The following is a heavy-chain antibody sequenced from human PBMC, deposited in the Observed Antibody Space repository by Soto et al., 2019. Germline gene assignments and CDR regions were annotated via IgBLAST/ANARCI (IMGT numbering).Heavy chain of an antibody. CDR3: ARLSSGWYDYYYYYGMDV. Sequence: EVQLVESGGGLVQPGGSLRLSCAASGFTFSSYWMSWVRQAPGKGLEWVANIKQDGSEKYYVDSVKGRFTISRDNAKNSLYLQMNSLRAEDTAVYYCARLSSGWYDYYYYYGMDVWGQGTTVTVSS. CDR2: IKQDGSEK. D-gene: IGHD6-19*01. V-gene: IGHV3-7*05. CDR1: GFTFSSYW. J-gene: IGHJ6*02.